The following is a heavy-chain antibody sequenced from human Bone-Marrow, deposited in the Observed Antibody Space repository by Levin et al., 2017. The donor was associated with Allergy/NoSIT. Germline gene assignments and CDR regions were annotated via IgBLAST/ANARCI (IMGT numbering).Heavy chain of an antibody. J-gene: IGHJ4*02. D-gene: IGHD4-17*01. CDR3: AKSKNGDYTTEFDY. CDR1: GFTFSSYA. CDR2: ISGSGGST. Sequence: QSGGSLRLSCAASGFTFSSYAMSWVRQAPGKGLEWVSAISGSGGSTYYADSVKGRFTISRDNSKNTLYLQMNSLRAEDTAVYYCAKSKNGDYTTEFDYWGQGTLVTVSS. V-gene: IGHV3-23*01.